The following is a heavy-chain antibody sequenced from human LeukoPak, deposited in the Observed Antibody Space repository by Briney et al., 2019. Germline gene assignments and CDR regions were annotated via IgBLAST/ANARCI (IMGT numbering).Heavy chain of an antibody. V-gene: IGHV1-46*01. J-gene: IGHJ6*03. CDR1: GYTFANYY. CDR2: INPSGGST. CDR3: ARGPRITLVRGGQWYHYMDV. Sequence: GASVKISCKASGYTFANYYIHLVRQAPGQGLEWMGLINPSGGSTNYAQKFQGRVTMTRDTSTSTVYMELSSLRSEDTAVYYCARGPRITLVRGGQWYHYMDVRGKGTTVTISS. D-gene: IGHD3-10*01.